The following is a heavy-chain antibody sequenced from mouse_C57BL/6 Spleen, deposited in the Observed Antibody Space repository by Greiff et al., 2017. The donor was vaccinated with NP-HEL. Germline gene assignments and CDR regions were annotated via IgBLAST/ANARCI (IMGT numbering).Heavy chain of an antibody. CDR1: GYSFTDYN. V-gene: IGHV1-39*01. J-gene: IGHJ4*01. D-gene: IGHD2-4*01. CDR2: INPNYGTT. CDR3: ARRDYDLYYAMDY. Sequence: EVKLMESGPELVKPGASVKISCKASGYSFTDYNMNWVKQSNGKSLEWIGVINPNYGTTSYNQKFKGKATLTVDQSSSTAYMQLNSLTSEDSAVYYCARRDYDLYYAMDYWGQGTSVTVSS.